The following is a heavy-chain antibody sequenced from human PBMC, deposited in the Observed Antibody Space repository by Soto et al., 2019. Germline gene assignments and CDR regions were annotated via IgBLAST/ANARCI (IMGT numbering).Heavy chain of an antibody. V-gene: IGHV4-39*01. CDR3: ARLHCDSPNCVPLDP. Sequence: QLQLQESGPGLVKPSETLSLTCTVSGGSISDDTYYWGWIRQPPGKGLEWIGSIYYSGTSSYNPSLKSRVTMSADTSKKQLSLRLSSVTAADTAVYYCARLHCDSPNCVPLDPWGQGTLVIVSS. D-gene: IGHD2-2*01. CDR1: GGSISDDTYY. CDR2: IYYSGTS. J-gene: IGHJ5*02.